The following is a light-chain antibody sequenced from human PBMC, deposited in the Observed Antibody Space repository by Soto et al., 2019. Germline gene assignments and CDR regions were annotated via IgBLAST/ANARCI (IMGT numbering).Light chain of an antibody. V-gene: IGKV3-20*01. CDR2: GAS. CDR1: QSVSSNY. J-gene: IGKJ3*01. Sequence: EIVLTQSPGTLSLSPGERATLSCRASQSVSSNYLAWYHQKPGQPPRLLIYGASTRATGIPDRFSGSGSGTDFTLTISRLEPEDFAVYYCQQYVSSPFRFGPGTKVDIK. CDR3: QQYVSSPFR.